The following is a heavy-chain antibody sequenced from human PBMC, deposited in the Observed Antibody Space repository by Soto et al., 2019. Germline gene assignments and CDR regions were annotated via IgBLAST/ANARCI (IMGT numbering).Heavy chain of an antibody. CDR2: LSRGGGST. D-gene: IGHD5-18*01. CDR3: ARDGQYRTDGFDI. V-gene: IGHV3-23*01. CDR1: GFTYSSHG. Sequence: EAQLLESGGELIQPGGSLRLSCAASGFTYSSHGMSWVRQAPGKGLEWIAGLSRGGGSTYYADSVKGRFTISRDNSKNTLDLIMNSLRVADTALYYCARDGQYRTDGFDIWGQGTMVTVSS. J-gene: IGHJ3*02.